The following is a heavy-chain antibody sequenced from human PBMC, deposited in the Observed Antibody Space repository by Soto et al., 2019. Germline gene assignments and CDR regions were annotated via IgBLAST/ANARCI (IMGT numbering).Heavy chain of an antibody. CDR2: IYYSGST. CDR3: ARDPAGSGSYWDY. V-gene: IGHV4-31*03. D-gene: IGHD3-10*01. J-gene: IGHJ4*02. Sequence: QVQLQESGPGLVKPSQTLSLTCTVSGGSISSGGYYWSWIRQHPGKGLEWIGYIYYSGSTYYTPSLKSRVTISVDTSNNQFSLKLSSVTAADTAMYYCARDPAGSGSYWDYWGQGALVTVSS. CDR1: GGSISSGGYY.